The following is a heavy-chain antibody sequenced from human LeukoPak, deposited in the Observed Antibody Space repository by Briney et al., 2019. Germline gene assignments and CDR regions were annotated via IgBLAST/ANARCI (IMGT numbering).Heavy chain of an antibody. V-gene: IGHV3-48*03. CDR2: ISGNGSPI. D-gene: IGHD7-27*01. J-gene: IGHJ6*03. Sequence: QPGGSLRLSCAASGFTFSSYEMNWVRQAPGKGLEWVSYISGNGSPIYYADSVKGRFTISRDNSKNSLFLQLNSLRADDTAVYYCARGLYWGSAGNGICYMDVWGTGTAVTVSS. CDR3: ARGLYWGSAGNGICYMDV. CDR1: GFTFSSYE.